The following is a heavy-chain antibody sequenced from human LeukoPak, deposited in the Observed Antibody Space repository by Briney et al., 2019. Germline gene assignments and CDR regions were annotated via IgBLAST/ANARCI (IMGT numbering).Heavy chain of an antibody. J-gene: IGHJ4*02. CDR1: GFIFSHAW. CDR3: AVDTPVIDAQIDY. CDR2: IRSGGAR. Sequence: GGSLRLSCTASGFIFSHAWMNWVRQAPGKGLPWLGRIRSGGAREYAAPPQGRFTISRDDSRNTVYLEMNTLDTDDTAVYFCAVDTPVIDAQIDYWGQGTLVTVSS. V-gene: IGHV3-15*01. D-gene: IGHD3-16*02.